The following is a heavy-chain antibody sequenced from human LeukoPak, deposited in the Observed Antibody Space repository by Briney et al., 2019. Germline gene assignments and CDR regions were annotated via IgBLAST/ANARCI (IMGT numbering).Heavy chain of an antibody. Sequence: ASVKVSCKASGGTFSSYAISWVRQAPGQGLEWMGGIIPIFGTPNYAQKFQGRVTITADKSTSTAYMELSSLRSEDTAVYYCTYCSGGSCYWPLDYWGQGALVTVSS. D-gene: IGHD2-15*01. CDR1: GGTFSSYA. CDR3: TYCSGGSCYWPLDY. J-gene: IGHJ4*02. V-gene: IGHV1-69*06. CDR2: IIPIFGTP.